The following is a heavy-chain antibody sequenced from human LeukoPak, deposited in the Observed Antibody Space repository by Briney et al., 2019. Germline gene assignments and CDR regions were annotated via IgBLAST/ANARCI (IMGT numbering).Heavy chain of an antibody. V-gene: IGHV3-23*01. CDR1: GFTFSSYA. D-gene: IGHD4-17*01. CDR2: ISGSGGST. CDR3: AKDTYGDLYSDY. J-gene: IGHJ4*02. Sequence: GGSLRLSCAASGFTFSSYAMSWVRQAPGKGLEWVSAISGSGGSTYYADSVKGRFTISRDNSKNTLCLQMNSLRAEDTAVYYCAKDTYGDLYSDYWGQGTLVTVSS.